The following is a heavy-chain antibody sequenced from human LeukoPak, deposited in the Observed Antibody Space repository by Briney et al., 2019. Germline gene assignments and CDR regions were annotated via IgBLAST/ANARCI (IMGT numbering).Heavy chain of an antibody. J-gene: IGHJ4*02. CDR1: GGSISSYY. V-gene: IGHV4-59*01. Sequence: SETLSLTCTVSGGSISSYYWSWIRQPPGKGLEWIGCIYYSGSTNYNPSLKSRVTISVDTSKNQFSLKLSSVTAADTAVYYCARGLRDDLFDYWGQGTLVTVSS. D-gene: IGHD5-12*01. CDR3: ARGLRDDLFDY. CDR2: IYYSGST.